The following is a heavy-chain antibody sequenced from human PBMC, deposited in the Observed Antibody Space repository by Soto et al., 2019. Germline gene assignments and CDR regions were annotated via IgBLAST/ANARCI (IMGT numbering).Heavy chain of an antibody. CDR1: GFTFSSYA. CDR3: AKVNYYDSSGIGDY. Sequence: PGGSLRLSCAASGFTFSSYAMSWVRQAPGKGLEWVSAISGSGGSTYYADSVKGRFTISRDNSKNTLYLQMNSLRAEDTAVYYCAKVNYYDSSGIGDYWGQGTLVTVSS. CDR2: ISGSGGST. D-gene: IGHD3-22*01. J-gene: IGHJ4*02. V-gene: IGHV3-23*01.